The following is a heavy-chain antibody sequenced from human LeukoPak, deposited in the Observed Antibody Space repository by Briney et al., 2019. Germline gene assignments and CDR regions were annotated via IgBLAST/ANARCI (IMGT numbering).Heavy chain of an antibody. Sequence: GGSLRLSCAASGFTFSSYWTSWVRQAPGKGLEWVANIKQDGSEKYYVDSVKGRFTISRDNAKNSLYLQMNSLRAEDTAVYYCASEREYCSSTSCHYYFDYWGQGTLVTVSS. D-gene: IGHD2-2*01. CDR1: GFTFSSYW. V-gene: IGHV3-7*01. CDR3: ASEREYCSSTSCHYYFDY. CDR2: IKQDGSEK. J-gene: IGHJ4*02.